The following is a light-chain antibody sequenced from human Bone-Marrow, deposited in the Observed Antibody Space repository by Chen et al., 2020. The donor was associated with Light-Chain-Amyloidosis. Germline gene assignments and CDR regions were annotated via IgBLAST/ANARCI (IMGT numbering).Light chain of an antibody. CDR3: SSFTSSSSYV. V-gene: IGLV2-14*01. Sequence: HSALTQPASVSGSPGQSITISCTGTSGDVGTYKYVSWYQQHPGKAPKVMIYAVSNRPSGVSNRFSGSKSGNTASLTISGLQAEDEADYYCSSFTSSSSYVFGPGTKVTVL. CDR1: SGDVGTYKY. CDR2: AVS. J-gene: IGLJ1*01.